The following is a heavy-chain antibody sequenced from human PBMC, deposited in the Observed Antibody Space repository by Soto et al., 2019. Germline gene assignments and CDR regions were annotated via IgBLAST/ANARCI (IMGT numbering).Heavy chain of an antibody. CDR3: ARHNYGSGSTYFDY. CDR2: IFPSGST. Sequence: SETLSLTCTVSGGSISSGGFYWSWIRQLPEKGLEWIAYIFPSGSTSYNPSLRSRVSISADTSKNQLSLSLTSVTAADTAVYYCARHNYGSGSTYFDYWGQGTLVTVSS. D-gene: IGHD3-10*01. V-gene: IGHV4-30-4*08. J-gene: IGHJ4*02. CDR1: GGSISSGGFY.